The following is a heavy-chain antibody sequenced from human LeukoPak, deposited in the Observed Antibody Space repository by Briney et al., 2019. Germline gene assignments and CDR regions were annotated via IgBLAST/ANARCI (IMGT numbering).Heavy chain of an antibody. V-gene: IGHV4-39*01. Sequence: SETLSLTCTVAGDSMTSSNHYWVWIRQPPGKGLEWIGSIYYGGSTYYNPSLKSRVTISQDTSKNQFSLKVNTVTAADTAVYHCARRSHCTGDSCYPVWGQGTSVTVSS. D-gene: IGHD2-15*01. CDR2: IYYGGST. CDR3: ARRSHCTGDSCYPV. J-gene: IGHJ6*02. CDR1: GDSMTSSNHY.